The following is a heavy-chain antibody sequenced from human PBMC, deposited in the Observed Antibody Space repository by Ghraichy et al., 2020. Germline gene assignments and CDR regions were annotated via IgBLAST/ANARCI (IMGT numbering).Heavy chain of an antibody. V-gene: IGHV3-23*01. Sequence: GESLNISCAASGFTFSSYAMSWVRQAPGKGLEWVSAISGSGGSTYYADSVKGRFTISRDNSKNTLYLQMNSLRAEDTAVYYCAKALTLRYFDDPGDYWGQGTLVTVSS. CDR1: GFTFSSYA. D-gene: IGHD3-9*01. CDR2: ISGSGGST. CDR3: AKALTLRYFDDPGDY. J-gene: IGHJ4*02.